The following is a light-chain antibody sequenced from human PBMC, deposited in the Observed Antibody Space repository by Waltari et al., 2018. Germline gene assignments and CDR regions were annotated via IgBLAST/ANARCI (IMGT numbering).Light chain of an antibody. J-gene: IGLJ1*01. CDR2: RSN. CDR3: ATWDDTLDGYV. Sequence: QSVLTQPPSASGTPGQRVTISCSGSSSNIGTNSVNWYQQFPGQAPKLLMYRSNERPSWVPDRFSGSSSGPSASLAISGLQSEDEAEYYCATWDDTLDGYVFGAGTRLTVL. V-gene: IGLV1-44*01. CDR1: SSNIGTNS.